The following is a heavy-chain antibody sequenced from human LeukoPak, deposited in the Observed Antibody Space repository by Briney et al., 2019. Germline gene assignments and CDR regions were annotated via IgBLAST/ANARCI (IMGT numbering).Heavy chain of an antibody. Sequence: SVKLSCKASGGTFSSYAINWVRQAPGQGLEWMGGIIPIFGTANYAQKFQDRVTITADESTSTAYMELSSLRSEDTAIYYCASRLYCSNTRCRNFPFAYWGQGTLVTVSS. D-gene: IGHD2-2*01. CDR3: ASRLYCSNTRCRNFPFAY. CDR2: IIPIFGTA. V-gene: IGHV1-69*01. J-gene: IGHJ4*02. CDR1: GGTFSSYA.